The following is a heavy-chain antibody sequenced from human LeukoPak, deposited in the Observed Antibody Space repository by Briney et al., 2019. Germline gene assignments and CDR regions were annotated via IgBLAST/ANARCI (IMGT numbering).Heavy chain of an antibody. CDR3: ARENEGFDP. D-gene: IGHD1-1*01. Sequence: GGSLRLSCAASGFTFSSYSMNWVRQAPGKGLEWVSSISSSSSYTYYADSVKGRFTISRDNAKNSLYLQMNSLRAEDTAVYYCARENEGFDPWGQGTLVTVSS. J-gene: IGHJ5*02. CDR2: ISSSSSYT. CDR1: GFTFSSYS. V-gene: IGHV3-21*01.